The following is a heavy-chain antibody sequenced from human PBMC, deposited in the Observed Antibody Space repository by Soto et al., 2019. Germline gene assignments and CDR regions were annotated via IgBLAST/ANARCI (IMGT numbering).Heavy chain of an antibody. CDR3: AREDVRASSPCSWFDP. J-gene: IGHJ5*02. Sequence: QVQLVQSGAEVKKPGSSVKVSCQASGGTFSSYSITWVRQAPGHGLEWMGRILLMLGIANYGQQFQGRVTIAADKSTSPAYMELSRLRSEDTAVYYCAREDVRASSPCSWFDPWGQGTPVIVSS. CDR2: ILLMLGIA. V-gene: IGHV1-69*08. D-gene: IGHD1-26*01. CDR1: GGTFSSYS.